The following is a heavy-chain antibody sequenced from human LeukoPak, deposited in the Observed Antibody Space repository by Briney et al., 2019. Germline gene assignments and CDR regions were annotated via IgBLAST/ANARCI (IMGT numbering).Heavy chain of an antibody. CDR3: ARDLGSGWYWEDYYYYYMDV. Sequence: PSETLSLTCTVSGGSLSSYYSSWIRQPAGKGLEWIGRIYTSGSTNYNPSLKSRVTMSVDTSKNQFSLKLSSVTAAETAVYYCARDLGSGWYWEDYYYYYMDVWGKGTTVTVSS. D-gene: IGHD6-19*01. CDR2: IYTSGST. V-gene: IGHV4-4*07. J-gene: IGHJ6*03. CDR1: GGSLSSYY.